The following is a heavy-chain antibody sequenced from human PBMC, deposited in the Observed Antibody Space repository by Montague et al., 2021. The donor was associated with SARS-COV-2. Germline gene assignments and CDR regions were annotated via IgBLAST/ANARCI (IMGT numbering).Heavy chain of an antibody. J-gene: IGHJ5*02. CDR2: IYTSGST. V-gene: IGHV4-61*02. CDR1: GGSISSGSYF. CDR3: ARDAGIAATGLNWFDP. Sequence: TLSLTCTVSGGSISSGSYFWSWIRQPAGKGLEWIGRIYTSGSTNYNPSLKSRVTLSVDTSRNQFSLKLSSVTAADTAVYYCARDAGIAATGLNWFDPWGQGTLVTVSS. D-gene: IGHD6-13*01.